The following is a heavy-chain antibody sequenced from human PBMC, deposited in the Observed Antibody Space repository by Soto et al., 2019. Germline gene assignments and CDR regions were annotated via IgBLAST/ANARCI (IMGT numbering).Heavy chain of an antibody. CDR2: ISAYNGNT. Sequence: QVQLVQSGAEVKKPGASVKVSCKASGYTFTSYGISWVRQAPGQGLEWMGWISAYNGNTNYAQKLQGRVTMTTDTSTRKAYRELRSLRSDDTAVYYCARSGVGSIAAAGTGYYWGQGTLVTVSS. J-gene: IGHJ4*02. CDR1: GYTFTSYG. V-gene: IGHV1-18*01. D-gene: IGHD6-13*01. CDR3: ARSGVGSIAAAGTGYY.